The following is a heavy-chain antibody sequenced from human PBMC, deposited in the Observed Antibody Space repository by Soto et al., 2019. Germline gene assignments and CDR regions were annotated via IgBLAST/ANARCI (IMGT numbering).Heavy chain of an antibody. J-gene: IGHJ6*02. CDR2: INSDGSST. Sequence: EVQLVESGGGLVQPGGSLRLSCAASGFTFSSYWMHWVRQAPGKGLVWVSRINSDGSSTSYVDSVKGRFTISRDNAKNTLYLQMNSLRAEDTAVYYCARDRVTMIVVNGMDVWGQGTTVTVSS. V-gene: IGHV3-74*01. D-gene: IGHD3-22*01. CDR3: ARDRVTMIVVNGMDV. CDR1: GFTFSSYW.